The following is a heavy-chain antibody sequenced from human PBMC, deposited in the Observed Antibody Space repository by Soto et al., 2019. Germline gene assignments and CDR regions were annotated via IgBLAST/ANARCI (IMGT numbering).Heavy chain of an antibody. J-gene: IGHJ4*02. V-gene: IGHV3-7*05. CDR1: GFTFSSYW. D-gene: IGHD5-18*01. CDR2: IKQDGSEK. CDR3: ARATTWDLVDTAMVFPYYFDY. Sequence: EVQLVESGGGLVQPGGSLRLSCAASGFTFSSYWMSWVRQAPGKGLEWVANIKQDGSEKYYVDSVKGRFTISRDNAKNSLYLQMNSLRAEDTAVYYCARATTWDLVDTAMVFPYYFDYWGQGTLVTVSS.